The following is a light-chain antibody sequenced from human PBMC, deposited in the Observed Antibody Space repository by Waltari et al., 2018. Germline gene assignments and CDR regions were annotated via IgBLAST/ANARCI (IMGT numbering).Light chain of an antibody. Sequence: EVVLTQSPGTLSLSPGERATLSCRGSQSVTSSSLTWYQQKPGQAPRLLIYGASRRATGIPDRFSGSGSGTDFTLTISRLEPEDSAVFYCQHYSNSRWTFDPGTKVEV. CDR1: QSVTSSS. V-gene: IGKV3-20*01. J-gene: IGKJ1*01. CDR2: GAS. CDR3: QHYSNSRWT.